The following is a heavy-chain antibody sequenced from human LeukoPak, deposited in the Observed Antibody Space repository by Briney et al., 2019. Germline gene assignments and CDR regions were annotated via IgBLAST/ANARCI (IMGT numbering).Heavy chain of an antibody. Sequence: SETLSLTCTVSGGSISSSSYYWGWIRQPPGKGLEWIGSIYYSGSTYYNPSLKSRVTISVDTSKNQFSLKLSSVTAADTAVYYCARHGRIAAAGRYYYYYYMDVWGKGTTVTVSS. D-gene: IGHD6-13*01. CDR2: IYYSGST. V-gene: IGHV4-39*01. J-gene: IGHJ6*03. CDR3: ARHGRIAAAGRYYYYYYMDV. CDR1: GGSISSSSYY.